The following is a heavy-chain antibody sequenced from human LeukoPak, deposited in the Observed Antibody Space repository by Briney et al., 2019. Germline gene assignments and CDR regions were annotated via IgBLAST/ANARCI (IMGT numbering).Heavy chain of an antibody. CDR1: GFTFSSYA. D-gene: IGHD2-8*01. Sequence: GGSLRLSCAASGFTFSSYAMNWVRQAPGRRLEWVSGFSGSGGTTYYADSVKGRFTISRDNSKNTLYLQMNSRRAEDTAVYYCANGNRCTSPNCLGYYYFYMDVWGKGTTVTVSS. CDR3: ANGNRCTSPNCLGYYYFYMDV. V-gene: IGHV3-23*01. CDR2: FSGSGGTT. J-gene: IGHJ6*03.